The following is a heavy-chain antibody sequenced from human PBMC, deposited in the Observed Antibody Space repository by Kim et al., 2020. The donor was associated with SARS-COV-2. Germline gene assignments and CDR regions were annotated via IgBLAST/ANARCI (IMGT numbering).Heavy chain of an antibody. Sequence: GGSLRLSCAASGFIFSSYWMTWVRQAPGKGLEWVANIKQDGTEKPYVDSVTGLFTISRDNAKNSLSLQMNSLRAKATDVYYCDNSRTFDYWGQGTLVTV. CDR2: IKQDGTEK. J-gene: IGHJ4*02. CDR1: GFIFSSYW. CDR3: DNSRTFDY. V-gene: IGHV3-7*01.